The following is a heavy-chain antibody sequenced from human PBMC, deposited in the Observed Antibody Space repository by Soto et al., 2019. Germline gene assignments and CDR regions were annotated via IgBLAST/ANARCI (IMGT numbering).Heavy chain of an antibody. D-gene: IGHD3-3*01. CDR1: GFTVSSNY. CDR3: ARVNYDFWSGSEDY. J-gene: IGHJ4*02. Sequence: PGGSLRLSCAASGFTVSSNYMSWVRQAPGKGLEWVSVIYSGGSTYYADSVKGRFTISRGNSKNTLYLQMNSLRAEDTAVYYCARVNYDFWSGSEDYWGQGTLVTVSS. CDR2: IYSGGST. V-gene: IGHV3-66*01.